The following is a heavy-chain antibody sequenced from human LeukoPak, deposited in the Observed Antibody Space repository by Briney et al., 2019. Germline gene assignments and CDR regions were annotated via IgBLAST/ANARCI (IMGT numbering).Heavy chain of an antibody. J-gene: IGHJ4*02. Sequence: PGGSLRLSCEASGFTFSSYGMHWVRRAPGKGLEWMTVISHDGSNKYYVDSVKGRFTISRDNSKSTLYLQMNSLRAEDTAVYYCARAYQGYDYLAPDFDYWGQGTLVTVSS. D-gene: IGHD5-12*01. V-gene: IGHV3-30*03. CDR2: ISHDGSNK. CDR1: GFTFSSYG. CDR3: ARAYQGYDYLAPDFDY.